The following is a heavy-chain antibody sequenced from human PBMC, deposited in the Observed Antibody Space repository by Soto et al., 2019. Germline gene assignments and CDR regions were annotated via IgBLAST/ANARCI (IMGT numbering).Heavy chain of an antibody. CDR3: ARDADFWSGSPYYYYYGLDV. J-gene: IGHJ6*02. CDR1: GGSISSGDYY. D-gene: IGHD3-3*01. CDR2: IYYSGST. Sequence: SETLSLTCTVSGGSISSGDYYWSWIRQPPGKGLEWIGYIYYSGSTYYNPSLKSRVTISVDTSKNQFSLKLSSVTAADTAVYYCARDADFWSGSPYYYYYGLDVWGQGTTVTVSS. V-gene: IGHV4-30-4*01.